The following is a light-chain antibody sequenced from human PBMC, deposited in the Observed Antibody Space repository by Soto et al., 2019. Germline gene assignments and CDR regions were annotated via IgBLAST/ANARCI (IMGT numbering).Light chain of an antibody. CDR1: QSVGDS. V-gene: IGKV1-5*03. CDR3: QQYQTYPWT. Sequence: DIQMTQSPSTLSASVGDRVTITCRASQSVGDSLVWHQQKPGKAPKLLIYRASSLESGVPSTFNGSGSGTEFTLTISSLQPDDFATYYCQQYQTYPWTFGQGTKVEV. CDR2: RAS. J-gene: IGKJ1*01.